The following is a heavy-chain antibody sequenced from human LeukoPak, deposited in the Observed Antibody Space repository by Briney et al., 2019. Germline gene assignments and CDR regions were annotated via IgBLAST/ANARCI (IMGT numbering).Heavy chain of an antibody. V-gene: IGHV1-8*03. Sequence: ASVKVSCKASGYTFTSYDINWVRQATGQGLEWMGWMNPNSGNTGYAQKFQGRVTITRNTSISTAYMELSSLRSEDTAVYYCARDRGGIAAASPDYWGQGTLVTVSS. CDR1: GYTFTSYD. CDR2: MNPNSGNT. J-gene: IGHJ4*02. D-gene: IGHD6-13*01. CDR3: ARDRGGIAAASPDY.